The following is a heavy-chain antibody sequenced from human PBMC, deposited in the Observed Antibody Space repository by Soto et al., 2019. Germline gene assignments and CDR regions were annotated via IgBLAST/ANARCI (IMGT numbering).Heavy chain of an antibody. CDR3: ARSPTYYDFWSGYSDDLYYYYYGMDV. CDR2: IIPIFGTA. Sequence: ASVKVSCKASGGTFSSYAISWVRQAPGQGLEWMGGIIPIFGTANYAQKFQGRVTITADESTSTAYMGLSSLRSEDTAVYYCARSPTYYDFWSGYSDDLYYYYYGMDVWGQGTTVTVSS. CDR1: GGTFSSYA. V-gene: IGHV1-69*13. J-gene: IGHJ6*02. D-gene: IGHD3-3*01.